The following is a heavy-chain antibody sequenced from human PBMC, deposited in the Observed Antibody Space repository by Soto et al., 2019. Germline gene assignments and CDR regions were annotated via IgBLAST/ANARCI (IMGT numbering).Heavy chain of an antibody. CDR1: GYIFRNYA. J-gene: IGHJ4*02. CDR3: ARSSPSLDY. D-gene: IGHD3-10*01. V-gene: IGHV1-18*04. Sequence: QIQLVQSGAEVKKPGASVRVSCKTSGYIFRNYAISWVRQAPGQGLEWMGWISVSKDNTDSAHARRGRLTMTTDTSTSTAYLELTSLMYNDTAVYYCARSSPSLDYWGQGSLVTVSS. CDR2: ISVSKDNT.